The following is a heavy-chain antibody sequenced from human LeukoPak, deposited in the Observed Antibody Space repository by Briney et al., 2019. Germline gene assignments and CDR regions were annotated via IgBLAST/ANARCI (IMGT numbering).Heavy chain of an antibody. J-gene: IGHJ4*02. Sequence: GGSLRLSCEASGFSSTNAWMNWVRQAPGKGMEWVGRIKGKTDGGTTDYAAPVKGRFTISRDDSKNTLYLQMSGLKTEDTAVYYCSAYNYDEPFDYWGQGNLVTVSS. CDR3: SAYNYDEPFDY. V-gene: IGHV3-15*01. D-gene: IGHD3-22*01. CDR1: GFSSTNAW. CDR2: IKGKTDGGTT.